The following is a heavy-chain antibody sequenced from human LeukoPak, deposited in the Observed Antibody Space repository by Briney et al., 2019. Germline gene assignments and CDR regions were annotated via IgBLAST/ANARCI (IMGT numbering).Heavy chain of an antibody. CDR3: AREAIYSSRYFDY. J-gene: IGHJ4*02. Sequence: SVKVSCKASGGTFSSYAIIWVRQAPGQGLEWMGRIIPIFGTANYAQKFQGRVTMTRDTSISTAYMELSRLRSDDTAVYYCAREAIYSSRYFDYWGQGTLVTVSS. D-gene: IGHD2-15*01. V-gene: IGHV1-69*05. CDR1: GGTFSSYA. CDR2: IIPIFGTA.